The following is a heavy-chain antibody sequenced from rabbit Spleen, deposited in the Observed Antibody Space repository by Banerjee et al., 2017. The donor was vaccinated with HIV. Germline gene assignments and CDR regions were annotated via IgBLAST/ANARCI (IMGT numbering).Heavy chain of an antibody. CDR1: GFDFSVYG. D-gene: IGHD2-1*01. Sequence: QLEQPGGRLFKTGGSLKLSCKASGFDFSVYGLSWVRLAPGKGLEWIGYIEPFFGRPYYASWVNGRFNISSHNAQNTLYLQLNSLTAADTDTYFCVRDLGYDDYSEKGYFNLWGQGTIVTV. V-gene: IGHV1S7*01. CDR2: IEPFFGRP. J-gene: IGHJ4*01. CDR3: VRDLGYDDYSEKGYFNL.